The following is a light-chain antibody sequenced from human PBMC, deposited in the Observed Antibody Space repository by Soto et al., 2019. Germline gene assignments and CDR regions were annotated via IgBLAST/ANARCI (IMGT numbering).Light chain of an antibody. Sequence: QSALTQPASGSGSPGQSITISCTGTSSNVGGYNYVSWYQHHPGKAPKLMISEVSNRPSGVSDLFSGSKSGNTSSLTISGLQAEDEADYYCISRTSIGPLWVFGGGTKLTVL. J-gene: IGLJ3*02. V-gene: IGLV2-14*01. CDR1: SSNVGGYNY. CDR3: ISRTSIGPLWV. CDR2: EVS.